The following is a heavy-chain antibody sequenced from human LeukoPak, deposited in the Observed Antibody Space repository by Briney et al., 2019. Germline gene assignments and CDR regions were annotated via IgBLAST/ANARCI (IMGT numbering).Heavy chain of an antibody. Sequence: GESLKISCQGSGYSFTNFWIGWVGQMPGKGLELMGIIYPGDSDTRYSPSFQGQVTISADKSISTAYLQWSSPTVSDSASDSSPSLPLALFDYWGQGTLVTVSS. J-gene: IGHJ4*02. CDR1: GYSFTNFW. CDR2: IYPGDSDT. CDR3: PSLPLALFDY. V-gene: IGHV5-51*01.